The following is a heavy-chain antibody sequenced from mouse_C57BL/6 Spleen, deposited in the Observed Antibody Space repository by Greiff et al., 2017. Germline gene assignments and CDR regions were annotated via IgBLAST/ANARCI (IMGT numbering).Heavy chain of an antibody. CDR3: ARAYYGSSYCYFDY. V-gene: IGHV1-22*01. J-gene: IGHJ2*01. Sequence: EVQLQQSGPELVKPGASVKMSCKASGYTFTDYNMHWVKQSHGKSLEWIGYINPNNGGTSYNQKFKGKATLTVNKSSSTAYMELRSLTSEDSAVYYCARAYYGSSYCYFDYWGQGTTLTVSS. D-gene: IGHD1-1*01. CDR1: GYTFTDYN. CDR2: INPNNGGT.